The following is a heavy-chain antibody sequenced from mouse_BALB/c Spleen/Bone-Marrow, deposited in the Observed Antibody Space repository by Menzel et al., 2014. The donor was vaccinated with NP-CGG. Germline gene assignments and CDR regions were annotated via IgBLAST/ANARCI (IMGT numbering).Heavy chain of an antibody. CDR3: TSRGITTGGFGY. V-gene: IGHV1-5*01. D-gene: IGHD2-4*01. J-gene: IGHJ2*01. CDR2: IYPGNTDT. Sequence: EVMLVESGTILARPGVSVKMSCKASGYTFTSYWMHWVKQRPGQGLEWIGAIYPGNTDTNYNQKFKGKAKLTAVTSTSTAYMELSSLTNADSAVYYCTSRGITTGGFGYWGQGTTLTVSS. CDR1: GYTFTSYW.